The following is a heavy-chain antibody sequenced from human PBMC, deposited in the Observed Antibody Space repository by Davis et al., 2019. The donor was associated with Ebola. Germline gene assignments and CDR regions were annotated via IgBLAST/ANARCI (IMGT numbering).Heavy chain of an antibody. CDR3: TTDLYCSSTSCYIYYYYYGMDV. J-gene: IGHJ6*02. CDR2: IKSKTDGGTT. D-gene: IGHD2-2*02. V-gene: IGHV3-15*07. CDR1: GFTFSNAW. Sequence: GGSLRLSCAASGFTFSNAWMNWVRQAPGKGLEWVGRIKSKTDGGTTDYAAPVKGRFTISRDDSKNTLYLQMNSLKTEDTAVYYCTTDLYCSSTSCYIYYYYYGMDVWGQGTTVTVSS.